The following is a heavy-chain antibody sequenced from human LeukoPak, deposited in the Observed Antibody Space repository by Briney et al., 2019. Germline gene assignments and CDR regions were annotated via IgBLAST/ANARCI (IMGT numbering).Heavy chain of an antibody. J-gene: IGHJ4*02. Sequence: PSETLSLTCTVSGGSISSYYWSWIRQPPGKGLEWIGYIYYSGSTNYNPSLKSRVTISVDTSKNQFSLKLSSVTAADTAVYYCARHYIVGYFDYWGQGTLVTVSS. CDR1: GGSISSYY. CDR3: ARHYIVGYFDY. V-gene: IGHV4-59*08. CDR2: IYYSGST. D-gene: IGHD1-26*01.